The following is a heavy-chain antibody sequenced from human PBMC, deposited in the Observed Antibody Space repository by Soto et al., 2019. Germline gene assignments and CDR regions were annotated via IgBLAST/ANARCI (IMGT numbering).Heavy chain of an antibody. J-gene: IGHJ6*02. V-gene: IGHV3-30-3*01. CDR3: ARTRMLTYYYGMDV. CDR1: EFTFSDYA. CDR2: ISYDGSIK. D-gene: IGHD2-15*01. Sequence: ESGGGVVQPGRSLRLSCAASEFTFSDYAMHWVRQAPGKGLECVAVISYDGSIKHYADFVKGRFTISRDNSKNTLYLQMNSLRAEDAAVYYCARTRMLTYYYGMDVWGQGTTVTVSS.